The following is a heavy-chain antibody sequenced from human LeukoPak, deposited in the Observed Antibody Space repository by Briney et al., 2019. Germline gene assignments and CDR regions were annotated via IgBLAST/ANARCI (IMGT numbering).Heavy chain of an antibody. J-gene: IGHJ4*02. CDR3: ARMLGAYYYDSSGTLFDY. D-gene: IGHD3-22*01. CDR2: IIPIFGTA. V-gene: IGHV1-69*05. Sequence: SVKVSCKASGGTFSSYAISWVRQAPGQGLGWMGGIIPIFGTANYAQKFQGRVTITTDESTSTAYMELSSLRSEDTAVYYCARMLGAYYYDSSGTLFDYWGQGTLVTVSS. CDR1: GGTFSSYA.